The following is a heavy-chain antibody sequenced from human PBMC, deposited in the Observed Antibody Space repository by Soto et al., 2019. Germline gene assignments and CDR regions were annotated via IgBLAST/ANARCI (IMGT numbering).Heavy chain of an antibody. D-gene: IGHD3-22*01. J-gene: IGHJ4*02. V-gene: IGHV1-18*03. CDR2: ISTYNGNT. Sequence: GASVKVSCKASGYTFTNYGISWVRQAPGQGLEWMGWISTYNGNTNYARILQGRVTMTTDTSTTTAYMELRSLRSDDMAMYYCAREVIAFDYWAQGTLVTVSS. CDR1: GYTFTNYG. CDR3: AREVIAFDY.